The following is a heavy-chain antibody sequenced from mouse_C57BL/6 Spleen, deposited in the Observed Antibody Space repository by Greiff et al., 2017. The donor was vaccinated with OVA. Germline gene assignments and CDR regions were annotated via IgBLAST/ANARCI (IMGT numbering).Heavy chain of an antibody. Sequence: VQLQQPGTELVKPGASVKLSCKASGYTFTSYWMHWVKQRPGQGLEWIGNINPSNGGTNYNEKFKSKATLTADKSSSTAYMQLSSLTSEDSAVYYCARWGLLDYYAMDYWGQGTSVTVSS. CDR3: ARWGLLDYYAMDY. D-gene: IGHD2-3*01. CDR1: GYTFTSYW. CDR2: INPSNGGT. V-gene: IGHV1-53*01. J-gene: IGHJ4*01.